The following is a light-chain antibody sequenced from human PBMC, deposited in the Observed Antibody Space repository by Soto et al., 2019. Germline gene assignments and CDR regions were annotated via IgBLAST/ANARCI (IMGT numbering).Light chain of an antibody. CDR3: QSYDISLSGYVV. CDR1: SSNIGAGYD. Sequence: QSVLTQPPSVSGAPGQRVTISCTGSSSNIGAGYDVHWYQQLPGTAPKLLIYGNSNRPSGVPDRFSGSKSGTSASLAITGIQAEDEADYYCQSYDISLSGYVVFGGGTKLTVL. J-gene: IGLJ2*01. V-gene: IGLV1-40*01. CDR2: GNS.